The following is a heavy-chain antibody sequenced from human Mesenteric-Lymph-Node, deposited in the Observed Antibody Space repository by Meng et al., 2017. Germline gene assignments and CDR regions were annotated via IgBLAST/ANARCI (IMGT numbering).Heavy chain of an antibody. D-gene: IGHD4-17*01. CDR2: IYFSGST. CDR1: GDSISSYF. J-gene: IGHJ4*02. Sequence: QLQLQESGPGLVTPSQTLSLTCTVSGDSISSYFWTWIRQPPGKGLEYIGYIYFSGSTNYNPSLKSRVTISLDTSKNQFSLKLNSVTAADTAVYYCTTLYGDSISWGQGTLVTVSS. V-gene: IGHV4-59*12. CDR3: TTLYGDSIS.